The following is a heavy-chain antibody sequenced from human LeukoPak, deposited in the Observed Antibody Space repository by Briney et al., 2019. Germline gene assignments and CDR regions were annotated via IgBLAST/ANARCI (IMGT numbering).Heavy chain of an antibody. CDR3: ARGYGDHGFDY. CDR1: GASVSSGDFS. CDR2: IYPSGST. Sequence: PSETLSLTCTVSGASVSSGDFSWSWIRQPPGKGLEWIGYIYPSGSTYYSASLKSRVTISVDTSKNQFSLKLSSVTAADTAVYYCARGYGDHGFDYWGQGTLVTVSS. J-gene: IGHJ4*02. D-gene: IGHD4-17*01. V-gene: IGHV4-61*08.